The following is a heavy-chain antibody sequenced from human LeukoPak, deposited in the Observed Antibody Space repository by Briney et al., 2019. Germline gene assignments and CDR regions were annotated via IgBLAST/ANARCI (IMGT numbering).Heavy chain of an antibody. CDR2: IYTSGST. CDR1: GGSISSGSYY. J-gene: IGHJ3*02. D-gene: IGHD2-2*01. CDR3: ASTEYQLLHDAFDI. Sequence: SETLSLTCSVSGGSISSGSYYWSWIRQTAGKGLEWIGRIYTSGSTNYNPSLKSRVTISVDTSKNRFSLKLSSVTAADTAVYYCASTEYQLLHDAFDIWGQGTMVTVSS. V-gene: IGHV4-61*02.